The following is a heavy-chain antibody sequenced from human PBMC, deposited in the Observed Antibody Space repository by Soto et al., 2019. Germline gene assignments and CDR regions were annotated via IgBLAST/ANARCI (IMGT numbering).Heavy chain of an antibody. V-gene: IGHV4-59*01. J-gene: IGHJ4*02. D-gene: IGHD3-22*01. CDR2: IYNSGNT. CDR3: ERDNYDGSGAPFLDD. Sequence: SETLSLTFTVSSGSISTYYWSWIRQPTGKGLEYICYIYNSGNTYYHPPLRSRVTISVDTSKNQLSLKLTSVTAADKAVYHSERDNYDGSGAPFLDDGGQGTLVPVSS. CDR1: SGSISTYY.